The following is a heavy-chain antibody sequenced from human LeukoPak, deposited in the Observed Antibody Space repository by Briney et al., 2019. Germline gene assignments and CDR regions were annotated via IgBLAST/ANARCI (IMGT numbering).Heavy chain of an antibody. Sequence: PSETLSLTCAVYGGSFSGYYWSWIRQPPGKGLEWIGEINHSGSTNYNPSLKSRVTISVDTSKNQFSLKLSSVTAADTAVYYCARAQPDSVWGSYPRFFDYWGQGTLVTVSS. J-gene: IGHJ4*02. D-gene: IGHD3-16*01. CDR2: INHSGST. V-gene: IGHV4-34*01. CDR1: GGSFSGYY. CDR3: ARAQPDSVWGSYPRFFDY.